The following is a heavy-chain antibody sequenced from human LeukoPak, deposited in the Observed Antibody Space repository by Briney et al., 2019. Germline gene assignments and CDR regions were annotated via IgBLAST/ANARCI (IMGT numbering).Heavy chain of an antibody. CDR2: ISSTSGYT. CDR3: ARHGAGTRAFDI. J-gene: IGHJ3*02. V-gene: IGHV3-11*03. D-gene: IGHD1-26*01. Sequence: GGSLRLSCAASGFXFSDYHMSWIRQAPGKGLEWVSYISSTSGYTIYSDSVQGRFTISRDNAKNSLYLRMNSLRGEDTAVYYCARHGAGTRAFDIWGQGTMVTVSS. CDR1: GFXFSDYH.